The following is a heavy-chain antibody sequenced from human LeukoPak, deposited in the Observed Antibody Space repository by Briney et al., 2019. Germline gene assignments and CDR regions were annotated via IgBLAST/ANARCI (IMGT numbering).Heavy chain of an antibody. V-gene: IGHV3-21*01. CDR3: AREGPINNVDRDY. D-gene: IGHD1/OR15-1a*01. CDR1: GFTFSSYS. J-gene: IGHJ4*02. CDR2: ISSSGSYI. Sequence: GGSLRLSCAASGFTFSSYSMNWVRQAPGKGLEWVSSISSSGSYIFHADSVKGRFTISRDNAQNSVYLQMNSLRAEDTAVYYCAREGPINNVDRDYWGQGTLVTVS.